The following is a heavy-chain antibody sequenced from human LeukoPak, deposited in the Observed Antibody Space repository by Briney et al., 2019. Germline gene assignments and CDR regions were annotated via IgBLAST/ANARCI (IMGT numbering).Heavy chain of an antibody. J-gene: IGHJ4*02. CDR3: ARDWGPYDSSGYYYLHFDY. CDR2: INPNSGGT. Sequence: ASVKVSCQSSGYTFTGYLLHGVGPPPGQGLEGMGWINPNSGGTNYAQKFQGRVTMTRDTSISTVYMELRSLRSDDTAVYYCARDWGPYDSSGYYYLHFDYWGQGTLVTVSS. V-gene: IGHV1-2*02. CDR1: GYTFTGYL. D-gene: IGHD3-22*01.